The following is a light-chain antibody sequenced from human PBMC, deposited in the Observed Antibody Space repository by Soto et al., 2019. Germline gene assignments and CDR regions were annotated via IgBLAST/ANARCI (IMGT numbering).Light chain of an antibody. CDR2: DND. J-gene: IGLJ7*01. V-gene: IGLV1-51*01. Sequence: QSVLTQPPSVSAAPGQRVTISCSGANSNIGNNHVSWYQQLPGAAPKLLIYDNDYRPSGISDRFSGSKSGTSATLAITGLQTGDEAVYYCGTWDSCLSSGGVFGGGTQLTVL. CDR3: GTWDSCLSSGGV. CDR1: NSNIGNNH.